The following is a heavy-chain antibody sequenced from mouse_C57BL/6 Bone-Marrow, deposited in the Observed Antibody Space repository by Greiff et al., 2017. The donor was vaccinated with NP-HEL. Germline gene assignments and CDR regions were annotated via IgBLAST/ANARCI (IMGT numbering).Heavy chain of an antibody. CDR2: IYPGDGDT. Sequence: VQLQQSGPELVKPGASVKISCKASGYAFSSSWMHWVKQRPGKGLEWIGRIYPGDGDTNYNGKFKGKATLTADNSSSTAYMQRSSLTAEDSAVYFCTRTRDSSGLYYAMDYWGQGTSVTVSS. CDR3: TRTRDSSGLYYAMDY. V-gene: IGHV1-82*01. D-gene: IGHD3-2*02. J-gene: IGHJ4*01. CDR1: GYAFSSSW.